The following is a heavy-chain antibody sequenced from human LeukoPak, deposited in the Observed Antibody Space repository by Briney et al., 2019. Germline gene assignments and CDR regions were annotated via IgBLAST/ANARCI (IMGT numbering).Heavy chain of an antibody. Sequence: SETLSLTCTVSGGSISSYYWSWIRQPPGKGLEWIGYIYYSGSTNYNPSLKSRVTISVDTSKNQFSLKLSSVTAADTAVYYGARDRYSSSSGGWFDPWGQGTLVTVSS. CDR2: IYYSGST. CDR3: ARDRYSSSSGGWFDP. J-gene: IGHJ5*02. D-gene: IGHD6-6*01. CDR1: GGSISSYY. V-gene: IGHV4-59*01.